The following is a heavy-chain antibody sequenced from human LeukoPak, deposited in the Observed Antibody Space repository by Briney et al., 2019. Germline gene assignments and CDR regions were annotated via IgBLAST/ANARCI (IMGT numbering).Heavy chain of an antibody. Sequence: GGSLRLSCAASGFSFRSYWMSWVRQAPGKGPEWVANIQSDGSEKNYIDSVQGRFTISRDNAKSSLYLQMNSLRADDTAVYYCARDSAVATYYGVDVWGQGITVAVSS. J-gene: IGHJ6*02. CDR3: ARDSAVATYYGVDV. D-gene: IGHD6-19*01. CDR1: GFSFRSYW. CDR2: IQSDGSEK. V-gene: IGHV3-7*01.